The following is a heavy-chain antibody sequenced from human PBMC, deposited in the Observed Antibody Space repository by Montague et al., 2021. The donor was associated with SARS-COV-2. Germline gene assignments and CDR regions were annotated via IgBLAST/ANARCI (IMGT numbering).Heavy chain of an antibody. Sequence: CAISGDSVVELSRRSEEHTSELQSRFELVCRLLHKKKKYNDYEVSVKSRMTINPDTSKNQISLQLNSVTPEDTAVYYCASATRIQLCVDRDYYYGMDVWGQGNMVKVSS. CDR1: GDSVVELSRR. CDR2: LLHKKKKYN. CDR3: ASATRIQLCVDRDYYYGMDV. V-gene: IGHV6-1*01. D-gene: IGHD5-18*01. J-gene: IGHJ6*02.